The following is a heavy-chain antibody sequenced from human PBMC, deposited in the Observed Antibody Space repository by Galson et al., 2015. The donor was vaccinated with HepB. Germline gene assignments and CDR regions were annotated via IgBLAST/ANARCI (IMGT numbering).Heavy chain of an antibody. D-gene: IGHD3-3*01. Sequence: SVKVSCKASGGTFSSYAISWVRQAPGQGLEWMGGIIPIFGTANYAQKFQGRVTITADESTSTAYMELSSLRSEDTAVYYCARDVNDVWSGYPYFDYWGQGTLVTVSS. V-gene: IGHV1-69*13. CDR3: ARDVNDVWSGYPYFDY. CDR2: IIPIFGTA. CDR1: GGTFSSYA. J-gene: IGHJ4*02.